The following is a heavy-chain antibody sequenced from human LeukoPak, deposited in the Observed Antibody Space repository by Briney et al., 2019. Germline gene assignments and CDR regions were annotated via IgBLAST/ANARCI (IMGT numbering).Heavy chain of an antibody. Sequence: GGSLRLSCAASGFTFSDYLMDWVRQAPGKGLEWVGRIRKKDKSYTTQYAPSVEGRFTISRDDSKSSLYLQMNSLKAEDTAVYYCSRDGSSSDWSAFDIWGQGTMVTVSS. CDR1: GFTFSDYL. CDR2: IRKKDKSYTT. CDR3: SRDGSSSDWSAFDI. J-gene: IGHJ3*02. V-gene: IGHV3-72*01. D-gene: IGHD6-25*01.